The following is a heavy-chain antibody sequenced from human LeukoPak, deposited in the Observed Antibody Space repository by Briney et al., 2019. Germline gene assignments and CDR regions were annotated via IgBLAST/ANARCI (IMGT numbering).Heavy chain of an antibody. CDR2: IGGSGDKT. V-gene: IGHV3-23*01. J-gene: IGHJ4*02. CDR3: VRRGDASSGWGDHDF. D-gene: IGHD6-19*01. CDR1: GFTFNRNA. Sequence: GGSLRLSCAASGFTFNRNAISWGRQAPGKGLEGGSTIGGSGDKTFYADPVKGRFTISRDNSKNMLHLQMSSLTGEDTALYYCVRRGDASSGWGDHDFWGQGALVTVSS.